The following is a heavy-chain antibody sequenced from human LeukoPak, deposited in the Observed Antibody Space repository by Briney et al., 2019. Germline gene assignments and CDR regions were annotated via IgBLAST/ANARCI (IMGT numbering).Heavy chain of an antibody. CDR3: ARGGSGCFDY. Sequence: GSLRLSCAASGFTFSGYWMHWVRQAPGKGLVWVSRIHSDGRSTSYADSVKGRFTISRDNAKNTVYLQMNSLRVEDTAVYYCARGGSGCFDYWGQGTLVTASS. CDR1: GFTFSGYW. CDR2: IHSDGRST. J-gene: IGHJ4*02. D-gene: IGHD6-19*01. V-gene: IGHV3-74*01.